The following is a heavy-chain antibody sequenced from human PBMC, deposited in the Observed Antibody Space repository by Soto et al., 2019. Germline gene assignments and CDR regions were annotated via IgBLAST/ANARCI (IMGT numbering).Heavy chain of an antibody. V-gene: IGHV1-3*01. CDR2: INAGNGNT. J-gene: IGHJ4*02. CDR3: ARGGPPIDY. CDR1: GYTFGSYA. D-gene: IGHD3-10*01. Sequence: GAPVKVSSKASGYTFGSYAMHWVRQAPGQRLEWMGWINAGNGNTKYSQKFKGRVTITRDTSASTAYMELSSLRSEDTAVYYCARGGPPIDYWGQGTLVTVSS.